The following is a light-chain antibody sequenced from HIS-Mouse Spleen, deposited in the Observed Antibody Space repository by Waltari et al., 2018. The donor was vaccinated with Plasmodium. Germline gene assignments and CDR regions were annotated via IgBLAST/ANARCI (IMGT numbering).Light chain of an antibody. V-gene: IGKV1-39*01. CDR2: AAS. CDR3: QQSYSRWT. J-gene: IGKJ1*01. CDR1: QRISNY. Sequence: DIQMTQPPSSLSASVGDRVIITCRASQRISNYLNWYQQKPGRAPKRLIYAASSLQSGVPSMFSGIGSGTDFTLTISSLQPEDFATYYCQQSYSRWTFGQGTKVEIK.